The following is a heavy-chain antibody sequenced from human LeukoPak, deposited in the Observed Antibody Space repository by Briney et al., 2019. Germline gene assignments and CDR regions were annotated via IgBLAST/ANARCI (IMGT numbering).Heavy chain of an antibody. CDR2: IYYSGRT. CDR3: ARHNKAFDI. D-gene: IGHD2/OR15-2a*01. J-gene: IGHJ3*02. CDR1: GXSISSSRYY. Sequence: SETLSLTCSVSGXSISSSRYYWGWMRQPPGKGLEWVGSIYYSGRTYYNPSLKSRVTISVDTSKSQSSLKLSSVTAADTAVYYCARHNKAFDIWGQGTMVTVSS. V-gene: IGHV4-39*01.